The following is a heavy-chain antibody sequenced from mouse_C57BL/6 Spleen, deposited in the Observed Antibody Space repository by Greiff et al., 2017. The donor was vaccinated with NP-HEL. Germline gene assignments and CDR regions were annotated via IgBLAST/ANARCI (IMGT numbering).Heavy chain of an antibody. CDR1: GFNIKDYY. CDR2: IDPADGDT. V-gene: IGHV14-1*01. J-gene: IGHJ3*01. Sequence: EVQLQQSGAELVRPGASVKLSCTASGFNIKDYYMHWVKQRPEQGLEWIGRIDPADGDTEYAPKFQGKATMTADTSSNTAYLQLSSLTSEDTAVYYCATAEGYYGSSAAWFAYWGQGTLVTVSA. CDR3: ATAEGYYGSSAAWFAY. D-gene: IGHD1-1*01.